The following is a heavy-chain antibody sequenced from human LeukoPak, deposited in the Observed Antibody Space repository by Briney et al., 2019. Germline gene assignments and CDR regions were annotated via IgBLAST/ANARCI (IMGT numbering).Heavy chain of an antibody. CDR3: AKRGVVIRVILVGFHKEAYYFDS. CDR1: GITLSNYG. J-gene: IGHJ4*02. Sequence: GGSLRLSCAVSGITLSNYGMSWVRQAPGKGLEWVAGISDSGGRTNYADSVKGRITISRDNPKNTLYLQMNSLRAEDTAVYFCAKRGVVIRVILVGFHKEAYYFDSWGQGALVTVSS. CDR2: ISDSGGRT. V-gene: IGHV3-23*01. D-gene: IGHD3-22*01.